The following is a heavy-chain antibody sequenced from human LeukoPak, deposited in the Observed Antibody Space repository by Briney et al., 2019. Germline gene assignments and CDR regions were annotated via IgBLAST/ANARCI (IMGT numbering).Heavy chain of an antibody. D-gene: IGHD3-22*01. J-gene: IGHJ4*02. CDR3: ARVRPYYDSSGYYPYYFDY. Sequence: PSQTLSLTCTVSGGSISSGSYYWSWIRQHPRKNLEWIGYIYYSGSTYYNPSLKSRVTISVDTSKNQFTLKLSSVTAADTAVYYCARVRPYYDSSGYYPYYFDYWGQGTLVTVSS. CDR1: GGSISSGSYY. CDR2: IYYSGST. V-gene: IGHV4-31*03.